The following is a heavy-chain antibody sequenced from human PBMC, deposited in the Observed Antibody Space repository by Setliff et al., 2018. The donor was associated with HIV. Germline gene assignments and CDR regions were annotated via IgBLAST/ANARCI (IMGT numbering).Heavy chain of an antibody. CDR3: ARGRYSYGPGWFDS. Sequence: PLKTLSLTCPVSGAFTTSSLYSWGWFRQSPGKGLEWIGTIFYSGTTTYNPSLKSRITISVDTSKKEFYLNLSSLTAADTAVFYCARGRYSYGPGWFDSWAQGAVVTVSS. D-gene: IGHD5-18*01. V-gene: IGHV4-39*07. J-gene: IGHJ5*01. CDR1: GAFTTSSLYS. CDR2: IFYSGTT.